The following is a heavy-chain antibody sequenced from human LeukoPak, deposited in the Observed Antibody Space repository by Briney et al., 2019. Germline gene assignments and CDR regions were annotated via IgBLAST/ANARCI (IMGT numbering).Heavy chain of an antibody. V-gene: IGHV3-66*01. CDR1: GFTVSSNY. J-gene: IGHJ4*02. Sequence: GGSLRLSCAASGFTVSSNYMSWVREAPGKGLEWVSVIYRGGSTYYADSVKGRFTISRDNSKNTLHLQMNSLRPEDTAVYYCARDLAVAGTRTFDYWGQGTLVTVSS. CDR2: IYRGGST. CDR3: ARDLAVAGTRTFDY. D-gene: IGHD6-19*01.